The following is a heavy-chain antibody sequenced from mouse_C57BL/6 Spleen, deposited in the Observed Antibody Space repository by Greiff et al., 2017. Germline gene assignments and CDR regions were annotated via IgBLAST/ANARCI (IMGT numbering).Heavy chain of an antibody. CDR1: GFTFSDYY. D-gene: IGHD2-3*01. V-gene: IGHV5-16*01. J-gene: IGHJ1*03. CDR3: ARDGSYDGYLSYWYFDV. CDR2: INYDGSST. Sequence: EVKLMESEGGLVQPGSSMKLSCTASGFTFSDYYMAWVRQVPEKGLEWVANINYDGSSTYYLDSLKSRFIISRDNAKNILYLQMSSLKSDDTATYYCARDGSYDGYLSYWYFDVWGTGTTVTVSS.